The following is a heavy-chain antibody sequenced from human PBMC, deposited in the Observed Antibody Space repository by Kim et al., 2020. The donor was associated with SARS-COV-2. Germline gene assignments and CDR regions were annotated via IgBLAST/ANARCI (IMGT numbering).Heavy chain of an antibody. CDR3: VKDMFRATFDY. CDR1: GFIFDDFA. CDR2: VSGDGLTT. J-gene: IGHJ4*02. V-gene: IGHV3-43*02. Sequence: GGSLRLSCVASGFIFDDFAMHWVRQGPEKGLEWIALVSGDGLTTYYADSVRGRFTISRDNSKNSLFLQLNSLRTEDTALYYCVKDMFRATFDYWGQGTLV.